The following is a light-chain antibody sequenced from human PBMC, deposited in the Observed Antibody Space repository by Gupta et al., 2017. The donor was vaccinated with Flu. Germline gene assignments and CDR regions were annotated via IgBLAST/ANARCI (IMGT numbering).Light chain of an antibody. J-gene: IGKJ1*01. V-gene: IGKV2D-30*01. CDR1: EGLVYSDGNTY. CDR2: QVS. CDR3: MQAERCPRA. Sequence: VVMTQSPLSLSVTLGQPASISCSSREGLVYSDGNTYWHWFHQRPGQSPRRLIYQVSYWDSGVPDRFSGSGSGTDFTLKISRVEAEDVGIYFCMQAERCPRAFGPGTTVEIK.